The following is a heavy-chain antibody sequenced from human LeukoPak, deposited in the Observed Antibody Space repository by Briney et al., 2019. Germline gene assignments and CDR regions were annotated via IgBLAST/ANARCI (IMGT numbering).Heavy chain of an antibody. CDR2: IWYDGSNK. CDR3: ARSYSSGWYAQGNGLIDY. V-gene: IGHV3-30*19. Sequence: GGSLRLSCAASGFTFSSYGMHWVRQAPGKGLEWVAVIWYDGSNKYYADSVTGRYTISRDNSRNTLYLQMSSLRAEDTAVYYCARSYSSGWYAQGNGLIDYWGQGTLVTVSS. J-gene: IGHJ4*02. CDR1: GFTFSSYG. D-gene: IGHD6-19*01.